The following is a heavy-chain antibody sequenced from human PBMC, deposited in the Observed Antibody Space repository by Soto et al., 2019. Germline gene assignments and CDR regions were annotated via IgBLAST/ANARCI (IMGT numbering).Heavy chain of an antibody. J-gene: IGHJ4*02. Sequence: EVQLVDSGGGLVQPGGSLKLSCEASGFTFSPAAMHWVRQAAGKGLEWVGVVRNKANNYATSYAASVRGRFTVSRDDSKNTAYLQMNSLKTEDTATYYCTRQGGALDFDYWGQGTLVTVSS. CDR3: TRQGGALDFDY. CDR1: GFTFSPAA. CDR2: VRNKANNYAT. V-gene: IGHV3-73*01. D-gene: IGHD1-1*01.